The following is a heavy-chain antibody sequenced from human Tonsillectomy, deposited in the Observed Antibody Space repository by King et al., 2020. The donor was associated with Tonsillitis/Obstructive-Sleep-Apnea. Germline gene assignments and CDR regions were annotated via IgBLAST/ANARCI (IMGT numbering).Heavy chain of an antibody. V-gene: IGHV3-23*04. D-gene: IGHD3-10*01. Sequence: VQLVESGGGLVQPGGSLRLSCAASGFTFRSYGMNWVRQAPGKGLEWVSGISGNGDITYYADSVKGRSTVSRDNFENTLYLQMNSLRAEDTAVYYCAKEPLIMVRGIRGDTFDIWGQGTVVSVSS. J-gene: IGHJ3*02. CDR2: ISGNGDIT. CDR3: AKEPLIMVRGIRGDTFDI. CDR1: GFTFRSYG.